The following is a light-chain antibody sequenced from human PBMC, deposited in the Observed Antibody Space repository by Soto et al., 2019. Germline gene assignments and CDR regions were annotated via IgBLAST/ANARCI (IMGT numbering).Light chain of an antibody. Sequence: ELVMTQSPATLSVSPGERATLSCRASQSVSSNLSWYQHKSGQAPRLLKYGPSTRHTGIPARFSGSVSGTALTLTISSLQSEDFLVYYCQQYNHLPRTFGKGTNVEIK. CDR3: QQYNHLPRT. J-gene: IGKJ1*01. V-gene: IGKV3-15*01. CDR2: GPS. CDR1: QSVSSN.